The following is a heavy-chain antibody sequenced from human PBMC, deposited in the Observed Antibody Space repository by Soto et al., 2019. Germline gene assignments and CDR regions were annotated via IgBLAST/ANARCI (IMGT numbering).Heavy chain of an antibody. J-gene: IGHJ4*02. Sequence: VQLVESGGGLVQPGGSLTLSCAASGFSFSDYYMTWVRQAPGKGLEWVANMNQGGSQKNYVDSVKGRFTISRDNAKNSLYLQMNSLRVEDTAVYYCAWNTGWLARDWGQGTLVTVSS. CDR2: MNQGGSQK. D-gene: IGHD6-19*01. V-gene: IGHV3-7*01. CDR3: AWNTGWLARD. CDR1: GFSFSDYY.